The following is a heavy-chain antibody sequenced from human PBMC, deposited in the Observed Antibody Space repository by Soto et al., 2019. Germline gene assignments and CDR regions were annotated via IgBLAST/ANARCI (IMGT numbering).Heavy chain of an antibody. D-gene: IGHD3-22*01. J-gene: IGHJ6*02. V-gene: IGHV4-30-4*01. CDR3: ARDFAGYYYDSSGYTTGGTGMDV. Sequence: SETLSLTCTVSGGSISSGDYYWSWIRQPPGKGLEWIGYIYYSGSTYYNPSLKSRVTISVDTSKNQFSLKLSSVTAADTAVYYCARDFAGYYYDSSGYTTGGTGMDVWGQGTTVTVSS. CDR2: IYYSGST. CDR1: GGSISSGDYY.